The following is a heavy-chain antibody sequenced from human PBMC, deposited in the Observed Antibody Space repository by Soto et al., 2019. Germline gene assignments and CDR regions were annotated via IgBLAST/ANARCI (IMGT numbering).Heavy chain of an antibody. V-gene: IGHV1-3*01. CDR3: ARDPGVAARPNPTYYYYYGMDV. J-gene: IGHJ6*02. D-gene: IGHD6-6*01. CDR1: GYTFSSYA. Sequence: ASVKVSCKASGYTFSSYAMHWVRQAPGQRLEWMGWINAGYGNTKSSQKFQDRVTISRDTSASTAYMELTSMRSEDTAVYYCARDPGVAARPNPTYYYYYGMDVWGQGTTVTVSS. CDR2: INAGYGNT.